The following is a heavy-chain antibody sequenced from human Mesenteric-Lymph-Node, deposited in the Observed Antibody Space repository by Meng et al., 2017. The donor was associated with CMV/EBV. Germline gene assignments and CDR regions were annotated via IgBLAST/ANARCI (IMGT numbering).Heavy chain of an antibody. Sequence: GCSLSASGVGVGWIRQPPGKALEWLALIYWNDDKRYRPSMKSRLTITKDTSKNQVVLTMTNMGPVDTATYYCAHRPRNYHLEVWFDPWGQGTLVTVSS. CDR1: GCSLSASGVG. D-gene: IGHD1-7*01. CDR3: AHRPRNYHLEVWFDP. CDR2: IYWNDDK. J-gene: IGHJ5*02. V-gene: IGHV2-5*01.